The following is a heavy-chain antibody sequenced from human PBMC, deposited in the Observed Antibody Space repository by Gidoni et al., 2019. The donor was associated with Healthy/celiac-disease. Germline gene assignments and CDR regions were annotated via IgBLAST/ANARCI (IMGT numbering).Heavy chain of an antibody. D-gene: IGHD2-8*01. CDR3: ARSTMVYAIPYFDY. Sequence: EVQLVESGGGLVQPGGSLRLSCAASGFTVSSNYMSWVRQAPGKGLEWVSVIYSGGSTYYADSVKGRFTISRDNSKNTLYLQMNSLRAEDTAVYYCARSTMVYAIPYFDYWGQGTLVTVSS. CDR2: IYSGGST. V-gene: IGHV3-66*01. J-gene: IGHJ4*02. CDR1: GFTVSSNY.